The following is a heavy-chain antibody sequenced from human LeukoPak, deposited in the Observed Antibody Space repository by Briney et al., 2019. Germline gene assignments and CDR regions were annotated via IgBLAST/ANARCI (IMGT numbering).Heavy chain of an antibody. CDR3: AKDLLWFGELLDYFDY. V-gene: IGHV3-23*01. Sequence: GGSLRLSCAASGFTFSSYAMSWVRQAPGKGLEWVSAISGSGGSTYYADSVKGRFTISRDNSKNTLYLQMNSLRAEDTAVYYCAKDLLWFGELLDYFDYWGQGTLVTVSS. CDR2: ISGSGGST. J-gene: IGHJ4*02. CDR1: GFTFSSYA. D-gene: IGHD3-10*01.